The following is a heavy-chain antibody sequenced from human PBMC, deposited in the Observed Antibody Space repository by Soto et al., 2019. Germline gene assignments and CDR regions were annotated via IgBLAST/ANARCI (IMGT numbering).Heavy chain of an antibody. CDR3: AKHQPSWATQAAFDY. D-gene: IGHD2-2*01. J-gene: IGHJ4*02. CDR1: GFTFSIYA. Sequence: GGSLRLSCAASGFTFSIYAMSWVRQAPGKGLEWVSSIRAGGDNTYYADSVKGRFTISRDNSKSTLYLQVNSLRAEDTAVYYCAKHQPSWATQAAFDYWGQGTLVTVSS. V-gene: IGHV3-23*01. CDR2: IRAGGDNT.